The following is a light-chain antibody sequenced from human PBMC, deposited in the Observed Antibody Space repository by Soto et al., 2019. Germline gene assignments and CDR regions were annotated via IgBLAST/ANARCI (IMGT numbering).Light chain of an antibody. J-gene: IGKJ3*01. Sequence: DIQLTQSPSTLSASVGDRVTITCRASQSVCSWLAWYQQKPGKAPKILIYDASSLESGVPSRFSGSGSGTEFTLTSRRLQPDDLATYYCQHYKRYFLTFGPGTKVEIK. CDR2: DAS. CDR1: QSVCSW. V-gene: IGKV1-5*01. CDR3: QHYKRYFLT.